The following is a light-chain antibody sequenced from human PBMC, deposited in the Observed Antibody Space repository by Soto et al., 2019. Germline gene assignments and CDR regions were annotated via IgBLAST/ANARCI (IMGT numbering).Light chain of an antibody. V-gene: IGKV1-8*01. CDR1: QGIGSY. Sequence: AIRMTQSPSSLSASTGDRVTITCRASQGIGSYLAWYQQKPGKAPKLLFYTASSLQSGVPSRFSGSGSGTDFTLTISGLQSEDFAVYSCQQYHNWPITFGQGTDWRL. CDR3: QQYHNWPIT. CDR2: TAS. J-gene: IGKJ5*01.